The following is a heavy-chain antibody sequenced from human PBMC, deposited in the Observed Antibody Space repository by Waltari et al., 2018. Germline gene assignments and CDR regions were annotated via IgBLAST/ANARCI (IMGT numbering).Heavy chain of an antibody. CDR3: ARLIWYPWAFDI. CDR1: GGSISSYY. D-gene: IGHD3-10*01. J-gene: IGHJ3*02. V-gene: IGHV4-59*01. Sequence: QVQLQESGPGLVKPSETLSLTCTVSGGSISSYYWSWIRQPPGKGLEWIGYIYYSGSTNYNPSLKIRVTISVDTSKNQFSLKLSSVTAADTAVYYCARLIWYPWAFDIWGQGTMVTVSS. CDR2: IYYSGST.